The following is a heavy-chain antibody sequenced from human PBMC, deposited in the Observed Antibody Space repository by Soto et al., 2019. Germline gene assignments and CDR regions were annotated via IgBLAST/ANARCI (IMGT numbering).Heavy chain of an antibody. V-gene: IGHV1-69*04. CDR1: GGTFSSYT. J-gene: IGHJ6*03. CDR3: ARDSTSFYYYYMDV. Sequence: SVKVSCKASGGTFSSYTISCVRQAPGQGLEWMGRIIPILGIANYAQKFQGRVTITADKSTSTAYMELSSLRSEDTAVYYCARDSTSFYYYYMDVWGKGTTVTVSS. D-gene: IGHD2-2*01. CDR2: IIPILGIA.